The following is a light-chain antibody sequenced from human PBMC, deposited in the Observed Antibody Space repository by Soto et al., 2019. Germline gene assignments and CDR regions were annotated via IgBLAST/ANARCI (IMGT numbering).Light chain of an antibody. CDR3: QQYGSSPWT. CDR2: GAS. Sequence: EIVLTQSPGTLSLSPGERATLSCRASQSVSSNYLAWYQQKPGQAPRPLIYGASSSATGIPDRFSGSGAGTDFTLTISRLEPEDFAVYYCQQYGSSPWTFGRGPKVEI. V-gene: IGKV3-20*01. CDR1: QSVSSNY. J-gene: IGKJ1*01.